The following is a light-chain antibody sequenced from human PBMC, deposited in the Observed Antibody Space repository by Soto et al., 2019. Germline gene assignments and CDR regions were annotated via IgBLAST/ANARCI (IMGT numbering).Light chain of an antibody. CDR3: QQANTFPIT. CDR2: AAS. J-gene: IGKJ5*01. CDR1: QSISSY. V-gene: IGKV1-39*01. Sequence: DIQMTQSPSSLSASVGDRVTITFRASQSISSYLNWYQQKPGKAPKLLIYAASSLQSGVPSRFSGSGSGTDFTLTISSLQPEDFATYYCQQANTFPITFGQGTRLEI.